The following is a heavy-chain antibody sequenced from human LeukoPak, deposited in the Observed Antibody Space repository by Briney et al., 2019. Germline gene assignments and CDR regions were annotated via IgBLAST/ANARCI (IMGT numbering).Heavy chain of an antibody. CDR2: IIPIFGTA. D-gene: IGHD3-22*01. CDR1: GGTFSSYA. CDR3: ARSSEGYYDSSGYSYFDY. Sequence: SVKVSCKASGGTFSSYAISWVRQAPGQGLAWMGGIIPIFGTANYAQKFQGRVTITADESTSTAYMELSSLRSEDTAVYYCARSSEGYYDSSGYSYFDYWGQGTLVTVSS. V-gene: IGHV1-69*01. J-gene: IGHJ4*02.